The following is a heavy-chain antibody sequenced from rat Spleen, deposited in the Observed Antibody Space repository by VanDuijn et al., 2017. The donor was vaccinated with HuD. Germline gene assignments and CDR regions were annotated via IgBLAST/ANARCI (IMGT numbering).Heavy chain of an antibody. J-gene: IGHJ3*01. Sequence: EVQLVESGGGLVQPGRSLKLSCAASGFTFSNYYMAWVRQAPTKGLEWVAYISTGGHNTYYRDSVKGRFTISRDNAKSTLYLQMDGLRSEDTATYYCATAGYWFAYWGQGTLVTVSS. V-gene: IGHV5-27*01. CDR1: GFTFSNYY. CDR3: ATAGYWFAY. CDR2: ISTGGHNT. D-gene: IGHD4-3*01.